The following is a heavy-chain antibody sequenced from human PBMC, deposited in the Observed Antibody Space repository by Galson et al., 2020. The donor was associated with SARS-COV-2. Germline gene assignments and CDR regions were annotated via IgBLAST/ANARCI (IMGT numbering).Heavy chain of an antibody. Sequence: GGSLRLSCAASGFTFSDYYMSWIRQAPGKGLEYISYISSRGSIIYHADSVKGRFIISRDNAKNSLYLQMNSLRAEDTAIYYCARHMEYCSGGSCSYGMDVWGQGTTVTVSS. CDR1: GFTFSDYY. D-gene: IGHD2-15*01. CDR3: ARHMEYCSGGSCSYGMDV. CDR2: ISSRGSII. J-gene: IGHJ6*02. V-gene: IGHV3-11*01.